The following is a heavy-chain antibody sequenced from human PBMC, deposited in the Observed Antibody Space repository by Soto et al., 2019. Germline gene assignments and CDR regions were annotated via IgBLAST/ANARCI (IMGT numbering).Heavy chain of an antibody. CDR1: GGSISSYY. D-gene: IGHD6-19*01. CDR2: IYYSGST. V-gene: IGHV4-59*01. Sequence: SETLSLTCTVSGGSISSYYWGWIRQPPGKGLEWIRYIYYSGSTNYNPSLKSRVTISVDTSKNQFSLKLSSVTAADTAVYYCARDLSGSGSVYNWFDPWGQGTLVTVSS. J-gene: IGHJ5*02. CDR3: ARDLSGSGSVYNWFDP.